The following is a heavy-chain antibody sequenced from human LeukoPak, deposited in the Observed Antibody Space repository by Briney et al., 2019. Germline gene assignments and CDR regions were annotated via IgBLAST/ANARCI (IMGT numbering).Heavy chain of an antibody. V-gene: IGHV3-66*01. Sequence: GGSLRLSCAASGFTVSSNYMSWVRQAPGKGLEWVSVIYSGGSTYYADSVKGRFTISRDNSKNTLYLQMNSLRAEDTAVYYCAGLWFWELLTENWFDPWGQGTLVTVSS. CDR2: IYSGGST. CDR3: AGLWFWELLTENWFDP. D-gene: IGHD3-10*01. CDR1: GFTVSSNY. J-gene: IGHJ5*02.